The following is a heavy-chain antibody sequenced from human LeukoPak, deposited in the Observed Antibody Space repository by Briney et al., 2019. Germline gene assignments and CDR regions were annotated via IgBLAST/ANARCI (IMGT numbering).Heavy chain of an antibody. V-gene: IGHV3-23*01. Sequence: GSLRLSCAASGFTFSSYGMSWVRPAPGKGLEWVSAISGSGGSTYYADSVKGRFTISRDNSKNTLYLQMNSLRAEDTAVYYCAKEEGYYDILTGYYYYYYMDVWGKGTTVTISS. D-gene: IGHD3-9*01. CDR2: ISGSGGST. CDR1: GFTFSSYG. J-gene: IGHJ6*03. CDR3: AKEEGYYDILTGYYYYYYMDV.